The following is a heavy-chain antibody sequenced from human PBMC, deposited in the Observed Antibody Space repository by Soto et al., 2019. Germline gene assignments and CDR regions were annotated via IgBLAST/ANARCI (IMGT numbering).Heavy chain of an antibody. Sequence: EVQLLESGGGLVQPGGSLRLSCAASGFTFSSYAMSWVRQAPGKGLEWVLAVSSSGGSTYYADAVKGRFTISRDNSKNTLYLQMNTLRAEDTAVYYCAKYITSWRGGQFDYWGQGTLVTVSS. CDR3: AKYITSWRGGQFDY. CDR1: GFTFSSYA. V-gene: IGHV3-23*01. CDR2: VSSSGGST. D-gene: IGHD6-13*01. J-gene: IGHJ4*02.